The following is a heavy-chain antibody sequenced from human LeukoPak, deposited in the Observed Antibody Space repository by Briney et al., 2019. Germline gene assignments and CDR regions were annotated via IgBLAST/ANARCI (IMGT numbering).Heavy chain of an antibody. D-gene: IGHD3-10*01. CDR1: GFTFSSYS. Sequence: GESLRLSCAASGFTFSSYSMNWVRQAPGKGLEWVSYISSASNTIYYADSVKGRFTISRDNAKNSLNLQMNSLRADDTAMYYCATDGWFGDYNWFDPWGQGTLVTVSS. CDR3: ATDGWFGDYNWFDP. J-gene: IGHJ5*02. CDR2: ISSASNTI. V-gene: IGHV3-48*01.